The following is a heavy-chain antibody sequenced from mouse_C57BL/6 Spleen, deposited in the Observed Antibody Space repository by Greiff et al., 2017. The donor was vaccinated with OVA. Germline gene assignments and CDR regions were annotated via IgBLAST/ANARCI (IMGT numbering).Heavy chain of an antibody. CDR1: GFTFSDYG. CDR3: ARLPITTSVVATKYAMDY. V-gene: IGHV5-17*01. J-gene: IGHJ4*01. CDR2: ISSGSSTI. D-gene: IGHD1-1*01. Sequence: EVLLVESGGGLVKPGGSLKLSCAASGFTFSDYGMHWVRQAPEKGLEWVAYISSGSSTIYYADTVKGRFTISRDNAKNTLFLQLPSLRSEDTAVYYCARLPITTSVVATKYAMDYGGQGTSVTVSS.